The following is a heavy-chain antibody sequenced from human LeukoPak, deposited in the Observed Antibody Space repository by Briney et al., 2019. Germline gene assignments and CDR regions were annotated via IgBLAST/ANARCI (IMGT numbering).Heavy chain of an antibody. Sequence: SETLSLTCAVSGGSFSGYYWSWIRQPPGKGLEWIGEINHSGSTNYNPSLKSRVTISVDTSKNQFSLKLGSVTAADTAVYYCARLYYSSGWYYYYYYMDVWGKGTTVTISS. V-gene: IGHV4-34*01. D-gene: IGHD6-19*01. CDR1: GGSFSGYY. CDR3: ARLYYSSGWYYYYYYMDV. CDR2: INHSGST. J-gene: IGHJ6*03.